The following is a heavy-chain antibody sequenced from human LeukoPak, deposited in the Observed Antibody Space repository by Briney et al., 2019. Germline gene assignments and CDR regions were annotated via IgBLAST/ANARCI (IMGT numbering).Heavy chain of an antibody. D-gene: IGHD3-22*01. CDR1: GYTFTGYY. Sequence: ASVKVSCKASGYTFTGYYMHWVRQAPGQGLEWMGWINPNSGGTNYAQKLQGRVTMTRDTSISTAYMELSRRRSDDTAVYYCARAVVSTMIPGPWGQGTLVTVSS. CDR3: ARAVVSTMIPGP. J-gene: IGHJ5*02. V-gene: IGHV1-2*02. CDR2: INPNSGGT.